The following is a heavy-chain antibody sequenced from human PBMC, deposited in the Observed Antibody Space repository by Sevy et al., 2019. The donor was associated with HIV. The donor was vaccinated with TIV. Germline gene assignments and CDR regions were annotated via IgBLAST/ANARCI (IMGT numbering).Heavy chain of an antibody. Sequence: SETLSLTCAVYGGSFSGYYWSWIRQPPGKGLEWIGEINHSGSTNYNPSLKSRVTISVDTSKNQFSLKLSSVTAADTAVYYCASPYCSSTSCSRVGMDVWGQGTTVTVPS. CDR3: ASPYCSSTSCSRVGMDV. D-gene: IGHD2-2*01. CDR1: GGSFSGYY. V-gene: IGHV4-34*01. CDR2: INHSGST. J-gene: IGHJ6*02.